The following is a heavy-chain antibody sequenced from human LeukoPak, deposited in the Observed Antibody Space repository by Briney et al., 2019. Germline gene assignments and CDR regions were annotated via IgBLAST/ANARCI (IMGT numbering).Heavy chain of an antibody. CDR2: IYYDGST. Sequence: SETLSLTCTVSSGSISGSIYYWSWTRQPPGKGLEWIGSIYYDGSTYSNPSLKSRVTISVDTSKNQFSLKLSSVTAADTAVYYCARVGNPAAFDIWGQGTMVTVSS. D-gene: IGHD4-23*01. CDR3: ARVGNPAAFDI. CDR1: SGSISGSIYY. J-gene: IGHJ3*02. V-gene: IGHV4-39*07.